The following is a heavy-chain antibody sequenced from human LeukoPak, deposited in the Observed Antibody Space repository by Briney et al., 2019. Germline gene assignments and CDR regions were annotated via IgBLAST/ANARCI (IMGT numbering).Heavy chain of an antibody. Sequence: GGSLRLSCAASGFTFSSYSMNWVRQAPGKGLEWVSYISSSSTYMYYGDSLKGRFTVSRDNAKNSLYLQMNSLRAEDTAVYFCARKLSYSSAYYFDYWGQGALVTVSS. J-gene: IGHJ4*02. D-gene: IGHD3-22*01. V-gene: IGHV3-21*05. CDR2: ISSSSTYM. CDR1: GFTFSSYS. CDR3: ARKLSYSSAYYFDY.